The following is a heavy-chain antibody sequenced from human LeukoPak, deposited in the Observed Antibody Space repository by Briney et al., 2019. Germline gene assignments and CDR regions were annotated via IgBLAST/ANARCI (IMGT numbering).Heavy chain of an antibody. CDR2: INPNSGGT. D-gene: IGHD3-10*01. CDR3: ARTYYYGSGSYYAAFDI. J-gene: IGHJ3*02. V-gene: IGHV1-2*02. Sequence: GASVKVSCKASGYTFTGYYMHWVRQAPGQGLEWMGWINPNSGGTNYAQKFQGRVTMTRDTSISTAYMELSRLRSDDMAVYYCARTYYYGSGSYYAAFDIWGQGTMVTVSS. CDR1: GYTFTGYY.